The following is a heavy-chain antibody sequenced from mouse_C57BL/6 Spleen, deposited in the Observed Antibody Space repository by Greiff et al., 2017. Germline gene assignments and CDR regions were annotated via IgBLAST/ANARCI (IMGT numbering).Heavy chain of an antibody. D-gene: IGHD2-4*01. CDR2: IDPEDGET. Sequence: EVQLQQSGAELVKPGASVKLSCTASGFNIKDYYMHWVKQRTEQGLEWIGRIDPEDGETKYAPKFQGKATITADTSSNTADLQLSSLTSEDTAVYYCARDDYEGFAYWGQGTLVTVSA. J-gene: IGHJ3*01. CDR1: GFNIKDYY. CDR3: ARDDYEGFAY. V-gene: IGHV14-2*01.